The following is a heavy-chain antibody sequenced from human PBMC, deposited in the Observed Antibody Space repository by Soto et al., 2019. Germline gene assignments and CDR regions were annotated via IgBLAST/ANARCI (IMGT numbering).Heavy chain of an antibody. J-gene: IGHJ3*02. CDR2: INAGSGNT. CDR1: GYTFTSYA. D-gene: IGHD6-19*01. CDR3: AAGYSSGWYVVAFDI. Sequence: ASVKVSCKASGYTFTSYAMHWVRQAPGQRLEWMGWINAGSGNTNYAQKFQERVTITRDMSTSTAYMELSSLRSEDTAVYYCAAGYSSGWYVVAFDIWGQGTMVTVSS. V-gene: IGHV1-58*02.